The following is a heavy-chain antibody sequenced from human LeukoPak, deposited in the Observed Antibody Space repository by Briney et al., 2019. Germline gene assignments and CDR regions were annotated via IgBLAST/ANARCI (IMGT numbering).Heavy chain of an antibody. J-gene: IGHJ4*02. CDR2: INPSGGST. CDR3: ARVSREAARADYFDY. D-gene: IGHD6-13*01. CDR1: GYTFTGYY. V-gene: IGHV1-46*01. Sequence: ASVKVSCKASGYTFTGYYMHWVRQAPGQGLEWMGIINPSGGSTSYAQKFQGRVTMTRDTSTSTVYMELSSLRSEDTAVYYCARVSREAARADYFDYWGQGTLVTVSS.